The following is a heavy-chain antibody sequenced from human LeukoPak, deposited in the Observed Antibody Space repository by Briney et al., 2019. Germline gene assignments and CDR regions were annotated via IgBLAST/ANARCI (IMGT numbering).Heavy chain of an antibody. D-gene: IGHD1-26*01. Sequence: QPGGSLRLSCAASGFTFSSYGMHWVRQAPGKGLEWVAVISYDGSNKYYADSVKGRFTISRDNAKNSLYLQMNSLRAEDTAVYYCARAVGATRVIDYYYYYMDVWGKGTTVTVSS. CDR3: ARAVGATRVIDYYYYYMDV. CDR2: ISYDGSNK. J-gene: IGHJ6*03. V-gene: IGHV3-30*03. CDR1: GFTFSSYG.